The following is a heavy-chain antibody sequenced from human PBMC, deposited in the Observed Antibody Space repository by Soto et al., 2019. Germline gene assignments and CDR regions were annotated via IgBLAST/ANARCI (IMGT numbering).Heavy chain of an antibody. CDR1: GYAFTSFH. Sequence: QVQLLQSGAEVKKPGASVKVSCKASGYAFTSFHLHWLRQAPGKGPEWLGIIKPGGGSTSYAQQFRGRLNMTRDKYTSTVYMEMNSLRYDDKDVYYCARELATVTLDAFDIWGQGTMVTVSS. V-gene: IGHV1-46*01. CDR2: IKPGGGST. CDR3: ARELATVTLDAFDI. D-gene: IGHD4-4*01. J-gene: IGHJ3*02.